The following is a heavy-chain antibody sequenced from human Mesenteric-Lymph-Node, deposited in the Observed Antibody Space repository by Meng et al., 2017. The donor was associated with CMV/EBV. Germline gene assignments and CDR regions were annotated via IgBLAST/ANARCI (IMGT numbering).Heavy chain of an antibody. CDR2: MYYSGTT. D-gene: IGHD7-27*01. V-gene: IGHV4-39*01. CDR3: AGPWKPLGHFDF. J-gene: IGHJ4*02. Sequence: SETLSLTCNVSGGSYITSSYYWGWVRQPPGRGLEWIATMYYSGTTYYNPSLRSRVTISVEAPKDQFSLKLTSVTAADTAVYYCAGPWKPLGHFDFWGQGILVTVSS. CDR1: GGSYITSSYY.